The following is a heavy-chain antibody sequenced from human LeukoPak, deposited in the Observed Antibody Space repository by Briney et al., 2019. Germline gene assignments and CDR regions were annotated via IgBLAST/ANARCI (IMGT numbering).Heavy chain of an antibody. V-gene: IGHV5-51*01. Sequence: HGESLKISCKGFGYSFTSHWIGWVRQMPGKGLEWMGIIYPGDSDSRYSPSFQGQVTISADKSISTAYLQWSSLEASDTAIYYCGRQGHYYDSGDYYYNAFDIWGQGTMVTVSS. CDR2: IYPGDSDS. CDR1: GYSFTSHW. J-gene: IGHJ3*02. D-gene: IGHD3-22*01. CDR3: GRQGHYYDSGDYYYNAFDI.